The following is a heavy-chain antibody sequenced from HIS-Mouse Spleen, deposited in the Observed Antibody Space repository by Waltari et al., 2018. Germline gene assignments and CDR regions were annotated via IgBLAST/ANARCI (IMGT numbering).Heavy chain of an antibody. CDR3: ARDYGDNWFDP. CDR1: GGSISSSSYY. Sequence: QLQLQESGPGLVKPSETLSLTCTVSGGSISSSSYYWGWIRQPPGKGLEWIGSIDYSGTTYYTPSLKSRVTISVDTSKNQFSLKLSSVTAADTAVYYCARDYGDNWFDPWGQGTLVTVSS. J-gene: IGHJ5*02. D-gene: IGHD4-17*01. V-gene: IGHV4-39*07. CDR2: IDYSGTT.